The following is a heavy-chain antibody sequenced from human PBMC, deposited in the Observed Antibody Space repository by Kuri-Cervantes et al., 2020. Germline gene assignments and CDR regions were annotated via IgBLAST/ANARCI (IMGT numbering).Heavy chain of an antibody. CDR1: GGSISSYY. V-gene: IGHV4-59*12. CDR2: IYYSGST. J-gene: IGHJ3*02. CDR3: ARVPGGIDAFDI. D-gene: IGHD1-1*01. Sequence: SETLSLTCTVSGGSISSYYWSWIRQPPGKGLEWIGYIYYSGSTNYNPSLKSRVTISVDTSKNQFSLKLSSVTAADTAVYYCARVPGGIDAFDIWGQGTMVTVSS.